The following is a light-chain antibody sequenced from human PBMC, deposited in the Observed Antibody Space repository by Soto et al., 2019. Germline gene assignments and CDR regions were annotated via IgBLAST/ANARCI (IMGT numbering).Light chain of an antibody. CDR2: EVS. CDR3: SSYKSSSTRV. V-gene: IGLV2-14*03. Sequence: SVLTQAASVYGSPGQSITLSCPGTSSDVGAYDYVSWYQQHPDKAPKLMIYEVSNRPSGVSNRFSGSKSVNTATLTISGLQADDEDDYYCSSYKSSSTRVFGTGTKVTVL. J-gene: IGLJ1*01. CDR1: SSDVGAYDY.